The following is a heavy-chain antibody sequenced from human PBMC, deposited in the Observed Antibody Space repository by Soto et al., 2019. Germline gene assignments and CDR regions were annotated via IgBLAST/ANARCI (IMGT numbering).Heavy chain of an antibody. CDR3: AKGSGEVPTNWFDP. CDR1: GYTFGKYA. Sequence: EVQLLESGGGLVQPGGSLRLSCAASGYTFGKYAMIWVRQAPGKGLDWVSGVSRSGGSTYYADSVKGRFTISGDNSKNTLYLQMNSLRAEDTAVYYCAKGSGEVPTNWFDPWGQGTLVTVS. V-gene: IGHV3-23*01. D-gene: IGHD3-3*01. J-gene: IGHJ5*02. CDR2: VSRSGGST.